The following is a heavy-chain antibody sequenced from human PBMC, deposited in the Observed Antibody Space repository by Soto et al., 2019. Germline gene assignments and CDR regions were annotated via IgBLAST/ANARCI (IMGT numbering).Heavy chain of an antibody. CDR1: GFTFSAYD. D-gene: IGHD3-9*01. CDR3: AKTGGYYDILTGYRSGGYHYGMDV. CDR2: ISYDGSNK. V-gene: IGHV3-30*18. Sequence: QVQLVESGGGVVQPGRSLRLSCAASGFTFSAYDMHWVRQAPGKGLEWVAVISYDGSNKYYADSVKGRFTISRDKSKDTLNLQMNSLRSEDTAVYYCAKTGGYYDILTGYRSGGYHYGMDVWGQGTTVTVSS. J-gene: IGHJ6*02.